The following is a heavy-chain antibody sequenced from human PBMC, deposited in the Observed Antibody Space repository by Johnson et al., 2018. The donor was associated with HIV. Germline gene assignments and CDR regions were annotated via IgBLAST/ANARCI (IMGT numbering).Heavy chain of an antibody. CDR2: IKQDGSEK. CDR3: ARENGVEMATVNDAFDI. CDR1: GFTFSSYW. Sequence: VQLVESGGGLVQPGGSLRLSCAASGFTFSSYWMSLVRQAPGKGLEWVANIKQDGSEKYYVDSVKGRFTISRDNAKNSLYLQMNSLRAEDTAVYYCARENGVEMATVNDAFDIWGQGTMVTVSS. J-gene: IGHJ3*02. V-gene: IGHV3-7*01. D-gene: IGHD5-24*01.